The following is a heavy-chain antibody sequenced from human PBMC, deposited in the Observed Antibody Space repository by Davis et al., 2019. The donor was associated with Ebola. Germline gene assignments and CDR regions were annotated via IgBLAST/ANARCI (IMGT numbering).Heavy chain of an antibody. V-gene: IGHV3-23*01. Sequence: PGGSLRLSCAASGFTFSSYSMNWVRQAPGKGLEWVSAISGSGDSTYYADSVKGRFTISRDNSKNTLYLQMNSLRAEDTAVYYCAKEARLVVDHLGYYFDYWGQGTLVTVSS. J-gene: IGHJ4*02. D-gene: IGHD3-22*01. CDR3: AKEARLVVDHLGYYFDY. CDR1: GFTFSSYS. CDR2: ISGSGDST.